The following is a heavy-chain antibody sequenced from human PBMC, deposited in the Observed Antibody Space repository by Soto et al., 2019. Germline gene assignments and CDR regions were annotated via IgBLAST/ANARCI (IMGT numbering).Heavy chain of an antibody. D-gene: IGHD3-3*01. Sequence: ASVKVSRKASGYTFTGYYMHWVRQAPGQGLEWMGWINPNSGGTNYAQKFQGWVTMTRDTSISTAYMELSRLRSDDTAVYYCARDRAHRFWSGYGMDVWGQGTTVTVSS. CDR3: ARDRAHRFWSGYGMDV. CDR2: INPNSGGT. CDR1: GYTFTGYY. V-gene: IGHV1-2*04. J-gene: IGHJ6*02.